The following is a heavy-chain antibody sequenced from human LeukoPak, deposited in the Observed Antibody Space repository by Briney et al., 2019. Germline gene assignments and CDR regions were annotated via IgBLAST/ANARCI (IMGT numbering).Heavy chain of an antibody. D-gene: IGHD3-10*01. CDR1: GGSMSSSNYY. Sequence: SETLSLTCTVAGGSMSSSNYYWGWIRQPPGKGLEWIGSIYYSGSTHYNPSLKSRVTISVDTSKKQFFLKLSSVTAADTAVYYCARNVSMVRGVTRLNWFDPWGQRTLVTVSS. V-gene: IGHV4-39*01. J-gene: IGHJ5*02. CDR2: IYYSGST. CDR3: ARNVSMVRGVTRLNWFDP.